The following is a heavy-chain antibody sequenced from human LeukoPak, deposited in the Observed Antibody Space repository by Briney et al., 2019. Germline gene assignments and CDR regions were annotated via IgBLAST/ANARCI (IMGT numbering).Heavy chain of an antibody. D-gene: IGHD3-3*01. CDR1: GFTFSSYA. J-gene: IGHJ4*02. Sequence: GGSLRLSCAASGFTFSSYAMSWVRQAPGKGLEWVSAISGSGGSTYYADSVKGRFTISRDNSKNTLYLQMNSLRAEDTAVYYCTKTLGEPQYYDFWRGYYGISDYWGQGTLVTVSS. V-gene: IGHV3-23*01. CDR2: ISGSGGST. CDR3: TKTLGEPQYYDFWRGYYGISDY.